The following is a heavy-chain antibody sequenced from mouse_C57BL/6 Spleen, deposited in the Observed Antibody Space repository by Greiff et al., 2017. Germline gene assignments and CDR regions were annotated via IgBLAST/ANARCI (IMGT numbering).Heavy chain of an antibody. CDR2: IYPRSGNT. D-gene: IGHD2-3*01. Sequence: QVQLKQSGAELARPGASVKLSCKASGYTFTSYGISWVKQRTGQGLEWIGEIYPRSGNTYYNEKFKGKATLTADKSSSTAYMELRSLTSEDSAVYFCARSGDGYLAYWGQGTLVTVSA. CDR1: GYTFTSYG. J-gene: IGHJ3*01. V-gene: IGHV1-81*01. CDR3: ARSGDGYLAY.